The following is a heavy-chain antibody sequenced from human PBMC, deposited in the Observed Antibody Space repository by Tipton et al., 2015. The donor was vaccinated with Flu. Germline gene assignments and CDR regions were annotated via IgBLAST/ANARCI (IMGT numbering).Heavy chain of an antibody. V-gene: IGHV3-23*01. CDR2: ISGNGGIT. CDR3: ARAIGASGSL. D-gene: IGHD3-10*01. CDR1: GFTFTSNA. Sequence: SLRLSCAASGFTFTSNAMTWVRLTPGKGLEWVSSISGNGGITYYADSVKGRFTISRDNSKNTLYLQMNSLRGEDTAVYYCARAIGASGSLWGQGTLVAVSS. J-gene: IGHJ1*01.